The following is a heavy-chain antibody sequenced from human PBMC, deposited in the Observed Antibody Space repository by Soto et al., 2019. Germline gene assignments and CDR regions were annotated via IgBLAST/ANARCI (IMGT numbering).Heavy chain of an antibody. Sequence: ASVKVSCKASGYTFTSYGISWVRQAPGQGLEWMGWISAYNGNTNYAQKLQGRVTMTTDTSTSTAYMELRSLRSDDTAVYYCARDGVKLLFLNKPNYYYYMDVWGKGTTVSVSS. J-gene: IGHJ6*03. CDR2: ISAYNGNT. CDR3: ARDGVKLLFLNKPNYYYYMDV. CDR1: GYTFTSYG. V-gene: IGHV1-18*01. D-gene: IGHD3-3*01.